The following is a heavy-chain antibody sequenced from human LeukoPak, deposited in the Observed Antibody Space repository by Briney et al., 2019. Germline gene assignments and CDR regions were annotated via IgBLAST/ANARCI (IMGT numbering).Heavy chain of an antibody. V-gene: IGHV3-7*01. CDR2: INQGATVK. CDR1: GFTFSSYW. D-gene: IGHD3-16*01. CDR3: ARLLGESTIYDL. Sequence: PGGSLRLSCAASGFTFSSYWMSWVRQAPGKGLEWVASINQGATVKNYVDSAQGRFIISRDNVKNSLSLQMNSLRAEDTAMYYCARLLGESTIYDLWGQGTLVTVSS. J-gene: IGHJ5*02.